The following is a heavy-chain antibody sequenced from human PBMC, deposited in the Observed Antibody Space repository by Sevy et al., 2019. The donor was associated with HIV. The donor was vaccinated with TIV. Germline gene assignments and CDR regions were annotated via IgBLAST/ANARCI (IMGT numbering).Heavy chain of an antibody. CDR1: GFTFSSYA. D-gene: IGHD6-6*01. V-gene: IGHV3-30*02. CDR3: ARDKYSSRDYYFYGMDV. CDR2: IRGDGSNK. Sequence: GGSLRLSCAASGFTFSSYAMHWVRQAPGKGLEWVAFIRGDGSNKYYADSVKGRFTISRDNSKNTLYLQMNSLRAEDTAVDDCARDKYSSRDYYFYGMDVWGQGTTVTVSS. J-gene: IGHJ6*02.